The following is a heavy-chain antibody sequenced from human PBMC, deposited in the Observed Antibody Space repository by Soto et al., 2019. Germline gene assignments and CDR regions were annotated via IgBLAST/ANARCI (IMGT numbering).Heavy chain of an antibody. Sequence: QVQLVQSGAEVKKPGSSVKVSCKASGGTFSSYTISWVRQAPGQGLEWMGRIIPILGIANYAQKFQGRVTITADKSTSTAYMELSSLRSEDTAVYYCARIGRSGYYQYYFDYWGQGTLVTVSS. J-gene: IGHJ4*02. V-gene: IGHV1-69*02. CDR3: ARIGRSGYYQYYFDY. D-gene: IGHD3-3*01. CDR2: IIPILGIA. CDR1: GGTFSSYT.